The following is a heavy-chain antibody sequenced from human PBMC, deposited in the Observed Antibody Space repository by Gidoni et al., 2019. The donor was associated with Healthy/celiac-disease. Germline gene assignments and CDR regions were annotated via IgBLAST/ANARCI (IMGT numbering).Heavy chain of an antibody. CDR3: ARHYSNHVDY. D-gene: IGHD4-4*01. V-gene: IGHV4-59*08. CDR2: IYYSGST. Sequence: QVQLQESGPGLVKPSETLSLTCTVSGGSISSYYWSWIRQPPGKGLEWIGYIYYSGSTNYNPSLKSRVTISVDTSKNQFSLKLSSVTAADTAVYYCARHYSNHVDYWGQGTLVTVSS. J-gene: IGHJ4*02. CDR1: GGSISSYY.